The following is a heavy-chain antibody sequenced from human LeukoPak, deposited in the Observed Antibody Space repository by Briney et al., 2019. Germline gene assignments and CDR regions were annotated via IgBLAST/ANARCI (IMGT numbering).Heavy chain of an antibody. Sequence: PSETLSLTCTVSGGSISSYYWSWIRQPPGKGLECIGYIYYSGTTNYNPSLKSRVTISVDTSKNQFSLKLRSVTAADTAVYYCARGGVYLFDYWGQGTLVTVSS. J-gene: IGHJ4*02. CDR1: GGSISSYY. CDR3: ARGGVYLFDY. V-gene: IGHV4-59*01. CDR2: IYYSGTT. D-gene: IGHD5/OR15-5a*01.